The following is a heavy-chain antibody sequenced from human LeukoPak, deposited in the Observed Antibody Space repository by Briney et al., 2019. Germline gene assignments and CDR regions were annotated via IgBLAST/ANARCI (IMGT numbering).Heavy chain of an antibody. CDR1: GYTLTELS. J-gene: IGHJ4*02. Sequence: GASVKVSRKVSGYTLTELSMHWVRQAPGKGLEWMGGFDPEDGETIYAQKFQGRVTMTEDTSTDTAYMELSSLRSEDTAVCYCATAEYCSGGSCYSLDYWGQGTLVTVSS. D-gene: IGHD2-15*01. CDR2: FDPEDGET. CDR3: ATAEYCSGGSCYSLDY. V-gene: IGHV1-24*01.